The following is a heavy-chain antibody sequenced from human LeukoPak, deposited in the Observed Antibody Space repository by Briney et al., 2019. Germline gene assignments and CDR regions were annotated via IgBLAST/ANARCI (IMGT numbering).Heavy chain of an antibody. Sequence: ASVKVSCKASGYTFTSYYIHWVRQAPGQGLEWMGIINPSGGSTSYAQKFQGRVTMTRDMSTSTVYMELSSLRSEDTAVYYCLGATMVRGVHFDYWGQGTLVTVSS. J-gene: IGHJ4*02. D-gene: IGHD3-10*01. V-gene: IGHV1-46*01. CDR1: GYTFTSYY. CDR2: INPSGGST. CDR3: LGATMVRGVHFDY.